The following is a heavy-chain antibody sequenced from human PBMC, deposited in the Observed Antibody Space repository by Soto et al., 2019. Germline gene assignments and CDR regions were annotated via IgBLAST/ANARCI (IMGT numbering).Heavy chain of an antibody. Sequence: ASVKVSCKASGYTFTSYYMHWVRQAPGQGLEWMGIINPSGGSTSYAQKFRGRVTMTRDTSTSTVYMELSSLRSEDTAVYYCARDLMYYDILTGYSSDAFDIWGQGTMVTVSS. CDR3: ARDLMYYDILTGYSSDAFDI. CDR2: INPSGGST. V-gene: IGHV1-46*01. CDR1: GYTFTSYY. J-gene: IGHJ3*02. D-gene: IGHD3-9*01.